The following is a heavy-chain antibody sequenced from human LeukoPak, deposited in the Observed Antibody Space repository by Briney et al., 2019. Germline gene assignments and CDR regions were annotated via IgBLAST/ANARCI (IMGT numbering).Heavy chain of an antibody. D-gene: IGHD4-23*01. CDR3: ARRGRIPVGFDI. CDR2: INSDGSST. CDR1: GFTFSSYW. J-gene: IGHJ3*02. V-gene: IGHV3-74*01. Sequence: GGSLRLSCAASGFTFSSYWMHWVRQAPGKGLVWVSRINSDGSSTSYADSVKGRFTISRDNAKNTLYLQMNGLRAEDTAVYYCARRGRIPVGFDIWGQGTMVTVSS.